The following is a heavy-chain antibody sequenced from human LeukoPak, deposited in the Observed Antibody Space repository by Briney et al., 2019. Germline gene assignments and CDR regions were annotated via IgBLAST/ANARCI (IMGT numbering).Heavy chain of an antibody. Sequence: SETLSLTCTVSGGSISSYYWSWIRQPPGKGLEWIGYIYYGGSTNYNPSLKSRVTISVDTSKNQFSLKLSSVTAADTAVYYCARDGGQRGYSYGYALDFDYWGQGTLVTVSS. V-gene: IGHV4-59*01. CDR3: ARDGGQRGYSYGYALDFDY. CDR1: GGSISSYY. D-gene: IGHD5-18*01. CDR2: IYYGGST. J-gene: IGHJ4*02.